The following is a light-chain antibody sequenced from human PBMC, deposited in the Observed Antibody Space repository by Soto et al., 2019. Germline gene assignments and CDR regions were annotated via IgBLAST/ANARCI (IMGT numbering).Light chain of an antibody. J-gene: IGKJ5*01. Sequence: DIQMTQSPSSLSASVGDRVTITCRASQDIRNFLAWYQQKPGEVPKLLIYSASTLHSGVPPRFSGSGSGTDFTLTISSLQPEDVATYYCQRYNSAPRTFGQGTRLEIK. CDR1: QDIRNF. CDR3: QRYNSAPRT. V-gene: IGKV1-27*01. CDR2: SAS.